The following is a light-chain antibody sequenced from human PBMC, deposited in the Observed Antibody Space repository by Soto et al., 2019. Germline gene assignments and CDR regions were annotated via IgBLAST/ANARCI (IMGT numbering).Light chain of an antibody. V-gene: IGLV2-14*01. CDR2: DVS. CDR3: SSFTVSSTVV. J-gene: IGLJ2*01. Sequence: QSALTQPASVSGSPGQSITISCTGTSSDVGGYNYVSWYQQLPGKAPKLMIYDVSDRPSGVSNRFSGSKSGNTASLTISGLQPEDEADYYCSSFTVSSTVVFGGGTKLTVL. CDR1: SSDVGGYNY.